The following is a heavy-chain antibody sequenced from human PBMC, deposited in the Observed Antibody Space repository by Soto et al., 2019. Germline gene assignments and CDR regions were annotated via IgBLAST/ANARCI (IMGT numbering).Heavy chain of an antibody. CDR1: GYTFTSYA. CDR3: ARDLGIAAVLWFDD. CDR2: INAGNGNT. Sequence: GASVKVSCKASGYTFTSYAMHWVRQAPGQRLEWMGWINAGNGNTKYSQKFQGRVTITRDTSASTAYMELSSLRSEDTAVYYCARDLGIAAVLWFDDWGQRTLDTVSS. D-gene: IGHD6-13*01. V-gene: IGHV1-3*01. J-gene: IGHJ5*02.